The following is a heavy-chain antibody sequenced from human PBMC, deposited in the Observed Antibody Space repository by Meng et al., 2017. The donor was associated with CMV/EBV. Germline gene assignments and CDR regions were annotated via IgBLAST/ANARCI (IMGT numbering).Heavy chain of an antibody. V-gene: IGHV4-34*01. CDR3: ARVWDSGWDY. CDR2: INHSGST. Sequence: QVQLQQWGAGLVKPSETLSPTCAFYGGSFSGYYWSWIRQPPGKGLEWIGEINHSGSTNYNPSLKSRVTISVDTSKNQFSLKLSSVTAADTAVYYCARVWDSGWDYWGQGTLVTVSS. CDR1: GGSFSGYY. D-gene: IGHD3-22*01. J-gene: IGHJ4*02.